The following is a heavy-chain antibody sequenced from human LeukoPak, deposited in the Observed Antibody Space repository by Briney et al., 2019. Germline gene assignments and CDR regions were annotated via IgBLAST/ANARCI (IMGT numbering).Heavy chain of an antibody. CDR3: ARGYYYDSSGSHDAFDI. D-gene: IGHD3-22*01. CDR1: GYTFTGYY. Sequence: ASVKVSCEASGYTFTGYYMHWVRQAPGQGLEWMGWINPNSGGTNYAQKFQGRVTMTRDTSISTAYMELSRLRSDDTAVYYCARGYYYDSSGSHDAFDIWGQGTMVTVSS. J-gene: IGHJ3*02. CDR2: INPNSGGT. V-gene: IGHV1-2*02.